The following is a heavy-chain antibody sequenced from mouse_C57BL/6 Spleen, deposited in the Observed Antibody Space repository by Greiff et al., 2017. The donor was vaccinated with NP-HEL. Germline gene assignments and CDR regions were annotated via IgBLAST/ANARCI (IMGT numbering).Heavy chain of an antibody. CDR3: ARHYSSRGGNYFDY. J-gene: IGHJ2*01. CDR2: INYDGSST. V-gene: IGHV5-16*01. CDR1: GFTFSDYY. D-gene: IGHD1-1*01. Sequence: EVQRVESEGGLVQPGSSMKLSCTASGFTFSDYYMAWVRQVPETGLEWVANINYDGSSTYYLDSLKCRFIISRDNAKTILYLQMSSLKSEDTATYYCARHYSSRGGNYFDYWGQGTTLTVSS.